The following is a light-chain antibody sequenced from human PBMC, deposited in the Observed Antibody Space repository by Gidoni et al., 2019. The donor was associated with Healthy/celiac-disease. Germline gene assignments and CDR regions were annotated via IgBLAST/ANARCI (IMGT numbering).Light chain of an antibody. CDR3: QQSYSTTWT. V-gene: IGKV1-39*01. Sequence: DIQMTQSPSSLSASVGDRVTITCRASQSISSYLNWYQQKPGKAPKLLIYAASSLQSGVPSMFSGSGSGTDFTLTNRSLEPEDFETYYCQQSYSTTWTFGQXTKVEIK. CDR1: QSISSY. J-gene: IGKJ1*01. CDR2: AAS.